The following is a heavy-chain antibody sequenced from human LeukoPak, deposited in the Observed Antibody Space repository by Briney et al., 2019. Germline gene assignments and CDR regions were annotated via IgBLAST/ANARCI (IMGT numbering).Heavy chain of an antibody. CDR1: EFNFDDYA. Sequence: PGGSLRLSCAASEFNFDDYAMHWVRQAPGKGLEWVSGISWNSAGRGYADSVKGRFTISRDNAKSSLYLQMNNLRPEDTALYYCAKDGLWFGDRAFDIWGQGKMVTVSS. CDR2: ISWNSAGR. CDR3: AKDGLWFGDRAFDI. V-gene: IGHV3-9*01. D-gene: IGHD3-10*01. J-gene: IGHJ3*02.